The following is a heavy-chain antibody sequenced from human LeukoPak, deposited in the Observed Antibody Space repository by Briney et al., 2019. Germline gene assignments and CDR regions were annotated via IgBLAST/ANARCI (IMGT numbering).Heavy chain of an antibody. CDR2: IYYSGST. CDR1: GGSISSSSYY. V-gene: IGHV4-39*07. J-gene: IGHJ4*02. D-gene: IGHD1-26*01. Sequence: PSETLSLTCTVSGGSISSSSYYWGWIRQPPGKGLEWIGSIYYSGSTYYNPSLKSRVTISVDTSKNQFSLKLSSVTAADTAVYYCARGGGSWYYWGQGTLVTVSS. CDR3: ARGGGSWYY.